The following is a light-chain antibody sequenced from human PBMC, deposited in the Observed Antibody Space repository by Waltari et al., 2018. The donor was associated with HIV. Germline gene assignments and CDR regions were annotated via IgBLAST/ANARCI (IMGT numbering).Light chain of an antibody. CDR3: QSYDSSNHVV. Sequence: NFMLTHPHSVSESPGKPVTISSTRSTDSIASNSVQTHQQRPGSSPTTVIYEDNQRPSGVPDRFSGSIDSSSNSASLTISGLKTEDEADYYCQSYDSSNHVVFGGGTKLTVL. J-gene: IGLJ2*01. CDR1: TDSIASNS. V-gene: IGLV6-57*01. CDR2: EDN.